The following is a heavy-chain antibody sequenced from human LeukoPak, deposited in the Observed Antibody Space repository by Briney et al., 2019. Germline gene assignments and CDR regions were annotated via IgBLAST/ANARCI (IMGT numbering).Heavy chain of an antibody. CDR3: ARYQGALSLAPGWVDP. CDR1: GGSISSGGYS. Sequence: PSETLSLTCAVSGGSISSGGYSWSWIRQPPGKGLEWIGYIYYSGSTNYNPSLKSRVTISVDTSKNQFSLKLSSVTAADTAVYYCARYQGALSLAPGWVDPWGQGTLVTVSS. D-gene: IGHD2/OR15-2a*01. V-gene: IGHV4-61*08. J-gene: IGHJ5*02. CDR2: IYYSGST.